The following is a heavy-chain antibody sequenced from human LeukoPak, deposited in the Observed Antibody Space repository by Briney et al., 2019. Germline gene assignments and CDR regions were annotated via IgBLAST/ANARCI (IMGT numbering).Heavy chain of an antibody. Sequence: GGSLRLSCAASGFTFSSHAMSWVRQVPGKGLQWVSTISGSGYSTYYADSVKGRFTISRDNSKSTLYLQMNSLRAEDAALYFCARRPGLERFYFDYWGLGTLVTVSS. CDR1: GFTFSSHA. D-gene: IGHD1-1*01. CDR2: ISGSGYST. V-gene: IGHV3-23*01. J-gene: IGHJ4*01. CDR3: ARRPGLERFYFDY.